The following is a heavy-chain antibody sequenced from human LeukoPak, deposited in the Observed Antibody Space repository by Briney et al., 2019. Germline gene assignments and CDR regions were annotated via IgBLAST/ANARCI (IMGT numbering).Heavy chain of an antibody. V-gene: IGHV1-8*03. CDR1: GYTFISYD. CDR3: ARAIAAAGTWDYYYYYYYMDV. CDR2: MNPNSGNT. J-gene: IGHJ6*03. Sequence: ASVKVSCKASGYTFISYDINWVRQATGQGLEWMGWMNPNSGNTGYAQKFQGRVTITRNTSISTAYMELSSLRSEDTAVYYCARAIAAAGTWDYYYYYYYMDVWGKGTTVTVSS. D-gene: IGHD6-13*01.